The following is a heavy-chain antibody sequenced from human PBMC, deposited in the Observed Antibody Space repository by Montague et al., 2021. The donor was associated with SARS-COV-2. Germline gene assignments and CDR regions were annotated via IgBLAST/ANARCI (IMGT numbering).Heavy chain of an antibody. V-gene: IGHV2-5*02. CDR2: IYWDDDK. J-gene: IGHJ4*02. CDR1: GFSLRTSGVG. Sequence: PALVKPTQTLTLTCSFSGFSLRTSGVGVGWIRQPPGKALEWLAVIYWDDDKRYSPSLKSRLTITKDTSKNQVVLTMTNMDPVDTATYYCVHSYADYLFDYWGQGTLVSFSS. D-gene: IGHD4-17*01. CDR3: VHSYADYLFDY.